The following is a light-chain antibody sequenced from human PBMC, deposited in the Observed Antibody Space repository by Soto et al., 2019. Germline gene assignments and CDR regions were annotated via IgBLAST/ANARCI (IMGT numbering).Light chain of an antibody. CDR1: QDISKN. CDR2: DAS. CDR3: QEYDNLLPIP. V-gene: IGKV1-33*01. J-gene: IGKJ5*01. Sequence: IQMTQSPSSLSASVGDRVTITCQASQDISKNLNWYQQKPGKAPKLLIYDASSLQTGVPSRFSGSGSATLFTFTISSLQPEDIATYFCQEYDNLLPIPFGQGTRLEIK.